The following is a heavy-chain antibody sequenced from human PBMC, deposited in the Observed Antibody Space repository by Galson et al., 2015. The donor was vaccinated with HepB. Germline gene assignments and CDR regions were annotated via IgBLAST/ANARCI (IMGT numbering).Heavy chain of an antibody. V-gene: IGHV3-9*01. CDR2: ISWNSGDL. Sequence: SLRLSCAASGFTFDDYAMHWVRQAPGKGLEWVSGISWNSGDLGSADSAKDRFSISRDNAKNSLYLQMNSLRTEDTALYYCAKGRGGSNSGGFDYWGQGTLVAVSS. CDR3: AKGRGGSNSGGFDY. D-gene: IGHD4-23*01. CDR1: GFTFDDYA. J-gene: IGHJ4*02.